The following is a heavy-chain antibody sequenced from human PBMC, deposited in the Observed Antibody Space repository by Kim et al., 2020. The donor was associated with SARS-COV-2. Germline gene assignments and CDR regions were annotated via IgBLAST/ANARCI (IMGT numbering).Heavy chain of an antibody. V-gene: IGHV1-2*02. J-gene: IGHJ1*01. D-gene: IGHD2-2*01. Sequence: ASVKVSCKTSGYTFTAYYLHWVRQAPGQGLEWMGWINPNSGDTNYAQKFQGRVTMTRDTSITAAYMQLSGLTSDDTAFYYCAKTKSIWFVVVPADQYF. CDR2: INPNSGDT. CDR3: AKTKSIWFVVVPADQYF. CDR1: GYTFTAYY.